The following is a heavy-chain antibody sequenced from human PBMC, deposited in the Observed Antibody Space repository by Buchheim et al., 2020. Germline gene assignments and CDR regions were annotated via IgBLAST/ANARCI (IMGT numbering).Heavy chain of an antibody. CDR2: IKQDGSEQ. J-gene: IGHJ3*02. V-gene: IGHV3-7*01. D-gene: IGHD3-3*01. CDR3: ARCLYTPYYDFWSGPPDALDI. CDR1: GFTFGSHW. Sequence: EVQLVESGGGLVQPGGSLRLSCATSGFTFGSHWMNWVRQAPGKGLEWVANIKQDGSEQYYVDSVKGRFTISRDNANNALHLQMDSLTAEDTAIYYCARCLYTPYYDFWSGPPDALDIWGRGT.